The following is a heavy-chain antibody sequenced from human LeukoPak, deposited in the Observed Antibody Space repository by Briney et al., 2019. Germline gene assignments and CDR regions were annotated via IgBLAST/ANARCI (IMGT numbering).Heavy chain of an antibody. Sequence: SETLSLTCTVSGGSISSSSYYWGWIRQPPGKGLEWIGSIYYSGSTYYNPSLKSRVTISVDTSKNQFSLKLSSVTAAGTAVYYCAGPDYSYFDYWGQGTLVTVSS. CDR1: GGSISSSSYY. D-gene: IGHD4-11*01. V-gene: IGHV4-39*01. J-gene: IGHJ4*02. CDR2: IYYSGST. CDR3: AGPDYSYFDY.